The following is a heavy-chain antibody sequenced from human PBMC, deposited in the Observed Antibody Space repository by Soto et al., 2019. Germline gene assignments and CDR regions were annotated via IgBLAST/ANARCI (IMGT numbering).Heavy chain of an antibody. CDR2: IYYSGNT. Sequence: PSETLSLTCTVSGGSISSSSYYWGWIRQPPGKGLEWIGSIYYSGNTCYNPSLKSRVTISVDTSKNQFSLKLNSVTAADTAVYYCARQAAAPGIDLWFDPWGQGTLVTVSS. V-gene: IGHV4-39*01. CDR3: ARQAAAPGIDLWFDP. CDR1: GGSISSSSYY. D-gene: IGHD6-13*01. J-gene: IGHJ5*02.